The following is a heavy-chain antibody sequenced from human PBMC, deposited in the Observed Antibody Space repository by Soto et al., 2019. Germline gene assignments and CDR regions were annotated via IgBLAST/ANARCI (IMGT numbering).Heavy chain of an antibody. D-gene: IGHD2-8*01. CDR2: ISGSGGST. CDR1: GFTFSSYA. CDR3: AKGRYCTNGVCPPYLDV. V-gene: IGHV3-23*01. J-gene: IGHJ6*03. Sequence: GGSLRLSCAASGFTFSSYAMSWVRQAPGKGLEWVSAISGSGGSTYYADSVKGRFTISRDNSKNTLYLQMNSLRAEDTAVYYCAKGRYCTNGVCPPYLDVWGKGTTVTVSS.